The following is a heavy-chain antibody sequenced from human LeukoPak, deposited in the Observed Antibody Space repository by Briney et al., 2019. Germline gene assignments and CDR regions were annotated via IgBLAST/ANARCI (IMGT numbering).Heavy chain of an antibody. V-gene: IGHV4-59*01. CDR1: GGSSSTYY. CDR2: IHYSEST. Sequence: PSQTLSLTCTFSGGSSSTYYWSWIRQPPGNGLEWIGYIHYSESTNKSPTLESRVIISVDTSKNHLSLKLNSVTAADTAVYYCARSLVGANVYAFDIWGQGTMVTVSS. J-gene: IGHJ3*02. CDR3: ARSLVGANVYAFDI. D-gene: IGHD1-26*01.